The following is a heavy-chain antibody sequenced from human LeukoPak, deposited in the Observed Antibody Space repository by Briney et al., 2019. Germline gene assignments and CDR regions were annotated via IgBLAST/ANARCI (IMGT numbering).Heavy chain of an antibody. Sequence: SETLSLTCTVSSGSITGYYWSWIRKPPGKGLEWIGYVYATGTTNYNPSLKTRATISIDTSKNQLSLTLTSVTAADTAVYYCARVGSGGAWFDFWGQGTLVSVSS. J-gene: IGHJ4*02. CDR1: SGSITGYY. V-gene: IGHV4-59*01. D-gene: IGHD6-19*01. CDR3: ARVGSGGAWFDF. CDR2: VYATGTT.